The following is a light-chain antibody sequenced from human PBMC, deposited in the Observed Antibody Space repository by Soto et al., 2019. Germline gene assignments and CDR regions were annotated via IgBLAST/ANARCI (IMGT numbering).Light chain of an antibody. J-gene: IGKJ4*01. CDR3: QQYGSLS. CDR2: GTS. CDR1: QSLSSTY. V-gene: IGKV3-20*01. Sequence: EVVMRQSPATLSVSPGEGATLSCRASQSLSSTYLAWYQQKPGQAPRLLIYGTSSRATGIPDRFSGSGSGTDFTLTISRLEPEDFAVYYCQQYGSLSFGGGTKVDIK.